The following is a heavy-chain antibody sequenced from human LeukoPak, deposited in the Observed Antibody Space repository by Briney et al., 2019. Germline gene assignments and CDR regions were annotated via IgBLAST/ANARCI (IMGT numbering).Heavy chain of an antibody. Sequence: GASVKVSCKASGYTFTSYAIHWVRQAPGQRLEWMGWISAGNGNTKYSQNFQGRVTFISNTSATTAFMELSSLRSEDAAVYYCARKGDYGDYERYWGQGTLVTVSS. V-gene: IGHV1-3*01. CDR2: ISAGNGNT. D-gene: IGHD4-17*01. J-gene: IGHJ4*02. CDR1: GYTFTSYA. CDR3: ARKGDYGDYERY.